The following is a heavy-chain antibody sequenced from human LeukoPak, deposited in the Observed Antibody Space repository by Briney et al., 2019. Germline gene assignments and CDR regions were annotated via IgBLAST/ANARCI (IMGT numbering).Heavy chain of an antibody. CDR1: GFTFSDYY. J-gene: IGHJ4*02. V-gene: IGHV3-11*04. CDR3: ARVPYGDYVVWYFDY. CDR2: ISSSSSTI. D-gene: IGHD4-17*01. Sequence: PGGSLRLSCGASGFTFSDYYMSWVRQAPGKGLEWVSYISSSSSTIYYADSVKGRFTISRDNAKNSLYLQMNSLRAEDTAVYYCARVPYGDYVVWYFDYWGQGTLVTVSS.